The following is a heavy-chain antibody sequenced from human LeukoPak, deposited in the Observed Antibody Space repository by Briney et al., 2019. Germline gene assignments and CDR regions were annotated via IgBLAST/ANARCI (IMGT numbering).Heavy chain of an antibody. D-gene: IGHD3-10*01. CDR2: IWYDGSNK. V-gene: IGHV3-33*01. CDR1: GFTFSCYG. CDR3: ARALTMVRGLDY. J-gene: IGHJ4*02. Sequence: PGGSLRLSCAASGFTFSCYGMHWVRQAPGKGLEWVAVIWYDGSNKYYADSVKGRFTISRDNSKNTLYLQMNSLRAEDTAVYYCARALTMVRGLDYWGQGTLVTVSS.